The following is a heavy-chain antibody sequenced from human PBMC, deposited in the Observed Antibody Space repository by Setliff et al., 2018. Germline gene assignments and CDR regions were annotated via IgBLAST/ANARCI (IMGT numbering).Heavy chain of an antibody. Sequence: GESLKISCKGSGYRFTNSWIGWVRQMPGKGLEWMGIIYPGDSDTRYSPSFQGQVTISVDKSIDTAYLQSGSLKASDSAIYYCARLIGSCSSSSCSGALDLWGQGTMVTVSS. CDR2: IYPGDSDT. J-gene: IGHJ3*01. CDR1: GYRFTNSW. D-gene: IGHD2-2*03. CDR3: ARLIGSCSSSSCSGALDL. V-gene: IGHV5-51*01.